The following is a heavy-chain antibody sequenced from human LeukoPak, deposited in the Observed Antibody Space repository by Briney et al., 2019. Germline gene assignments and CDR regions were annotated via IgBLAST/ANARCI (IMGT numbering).Heavy chain of an antibody. J-gene: IGHJ4*02. D-gene: IGHD5-24*01. V-gene: IGHV4-59*08. CDR3: AGREMASPYYFDY. Sequence: SETLSLTCTVSGGSISSYYWSWIRQPPGKGLEWIGYIYYSGSTNYNPSLKSRVTISVDTSKNQFSLKLSSVTAADTAVYYCAGREMASPYYFDYWGQGTLVTVSS. CDR2: IYYSGST. CDR1: GGSISSYY.